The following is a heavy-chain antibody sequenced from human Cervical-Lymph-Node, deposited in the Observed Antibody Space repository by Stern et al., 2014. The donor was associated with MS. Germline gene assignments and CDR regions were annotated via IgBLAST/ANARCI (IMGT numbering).Heavy chain of an antibody. CDR1: GFTFSSYS. V-gene: IGHV3-21*01. D-gene: IGHD2-8*01. CDR3: ARGDGDYYGMDV. J-gene: IGHJ6*02. Sequence: EVQLVESGGGLVKPGGSLRLSCAASGFTFSSYSMNWVRQAPGKGLEWVSSISSSSSYIYYADSVKGRFTISRDNAKNSLYLQMNSLRAEDTAVYYCARGDGDYYGMDVWGQGTTVTVSS. CDR2: ISSSSSYI.